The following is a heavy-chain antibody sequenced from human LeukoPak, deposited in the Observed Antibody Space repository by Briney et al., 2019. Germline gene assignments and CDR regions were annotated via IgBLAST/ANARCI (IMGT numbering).Heavy chain of an antibody. D-gene: IGHD3-22*01. CDR2: IDYTGST. V-gene: IGHV4-61*08. CDR1: GGSISSSGYY. CDR3: ARALYYYESSGYWYYFDY. J-gene: IGHJ4*02. Sequence: SETLSLTCTVSGGSISSSGYYWGWIRQPPGKGMEWIGDIDYTGSTNYNPSLKSRVTISVDTSNNQVSLKVSSVTAADTAVYYCARALYYYESSGYWYYFDYWGQGTLVTVSS.